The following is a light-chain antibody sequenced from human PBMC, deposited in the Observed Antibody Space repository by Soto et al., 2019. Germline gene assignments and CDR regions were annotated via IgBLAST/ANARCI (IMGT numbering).Light chain of an antibody. CDR3: SVYLGCRHSV. V-gene: IGLV2-14*03. J-gene: IGLJ1*01. Sequence: TGTSSDIVAYNFVSWHQQHPGKAPKLMIYNVYDRPSGISYRFSGSKSGNTASLTISGLQGEDEHDYSCSVYLGCRHSVFGARPNATVL. CDR2: NVY. CDR1: SSDIVAYNF.